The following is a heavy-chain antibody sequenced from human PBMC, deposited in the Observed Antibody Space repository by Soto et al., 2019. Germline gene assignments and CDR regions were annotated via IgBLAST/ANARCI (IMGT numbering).Heavy chain of an antibody. V-gene: IGHV1-69*06. CDR2: IIPILKTA. CDR1: GGTFSSYA. Sequence: QVQLVQSGAEVKKPGSSVKVSCKASGGTFSSYAISWVRQAPGQGPEWMGGIIPILKTADYAQKFQGRVTIPAKKPMNTPYRELSSLGSEDAAVFCCTREGGGYGGNSIVWGQGTLVTVSS. J-gene: IGHJ4*02. CDR3: TREGGGYGGNSIV. D-gene: IGHD2-21*02.